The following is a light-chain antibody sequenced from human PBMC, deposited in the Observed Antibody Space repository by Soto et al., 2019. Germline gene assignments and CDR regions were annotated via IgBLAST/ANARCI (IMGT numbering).Light chain of an antibody. J-gene: IGKJ1*01. CDR3: QHSYSIRSWP. CDR2: AAS. CDR1: QTVGTF. V-gene: IGKV1-39*01. Sequence: DIQVTQSPSSLSASVVDRVTITCRASQTVGTFLNWYQQRPGRAPNLLIYAASNLPTGVPSRFSGSGSGADFTLTINSLQPEDFGTYYCQHSYSIRSWPFGQGTKVAIK.